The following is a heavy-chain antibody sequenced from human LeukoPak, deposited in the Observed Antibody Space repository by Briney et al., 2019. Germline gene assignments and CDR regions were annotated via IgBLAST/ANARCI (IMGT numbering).Heavy chain of an antibody. V-gene: IGHV3-11*04. CDR2: ISSSGSTM. Sequence: GGSLRLSCAASGFTFSDDYMSWIRQAPGKGLEWVSYISSSGSTMYYADSVKGRFTISRDNAKKALYLHMNSLRAEDTGVYYCARVEDRSGSYLAAYYYYYMDVWGKGTTVTVSS. CDR3: ARVEDRSGSYLAAYYYYYMDV. D-gene: IGHD1-26*01. J-gene: IGHJ6*03. CDR1: GFTFSDDY.